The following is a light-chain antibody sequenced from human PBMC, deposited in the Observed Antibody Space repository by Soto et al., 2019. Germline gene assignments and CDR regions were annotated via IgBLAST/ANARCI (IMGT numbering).Light chain of an antibody. Sequence: QSALTQPASVSGSPGQSITISCTGASSDIGAYNYVSWYQQHPGKAPKLMIYDVSNRPSGISDRFSGSKSGNTASLTISGLQAEDEADYFCSPYTSSSTYVFGTGTQLTVL. J-gene: IGLJ1*01. CDR1: SSDIGAYNY. V-gene: IGLV2-14*01. CDR2: DVS. CDR3: SPYTSSSTYV.